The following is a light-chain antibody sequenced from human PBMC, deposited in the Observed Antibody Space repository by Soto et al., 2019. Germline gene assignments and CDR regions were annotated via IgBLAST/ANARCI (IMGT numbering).Light chain of an antibody. V-gene: IGKV1-9*01. Sequence: IQLTQSPSSLPASVGDRVTITCRASQGITTYLAWYQQKPGKAPKLLIYAASALQSGVPSRFSGSGSGTEFTLTINNLQREDFATYYCQESFFTLGTFGRGTKVDIK. CDR3: QESFFTLGT. J-gene: IGKJ1*01. CDR2: AAS. CDR1: QGITTY.